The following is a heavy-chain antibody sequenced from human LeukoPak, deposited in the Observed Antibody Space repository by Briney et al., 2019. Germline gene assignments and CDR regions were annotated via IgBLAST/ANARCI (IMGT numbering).Heavy chain of an antibody. CDR1: GFTFSGYW. Sequence: GGSLRLSCTASGFTFSGYWMNWVRQAPGKGLVWVSRIGSDGGSTTYADSVKGRFTISRDNAKNTLYLQMTSLRAEDTAVYYCARSGSGNFYYWGQGTLVTVSS. V-gene: IGHV3-74*03. CDR2: IGSDGGST. D-gene: IGHD1-26*01. J-gene: IGHJ4*02. CDR3: ARSGSGNFYY.